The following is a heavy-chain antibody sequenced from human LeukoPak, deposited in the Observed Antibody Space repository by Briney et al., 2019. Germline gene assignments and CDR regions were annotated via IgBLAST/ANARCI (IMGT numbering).Heavy chain of an antibody. D-gene: IGHD3-10*01. V-gene: IGHV3-30*02. CDR3: TKGDRALYYGFSSFDY. CDR1: GFIFSSYG. J-gene: IGHJ4*02. Sequence: GGSLRLSCAASGFIFSSYGMHWVRQAPGKGLEWVTFIRYDGSSTYYADSMKGRFTVYRDNSKNTLYLQMNSLRAEDTAVYYCTKGDRALYYGFSSFDYWGQGTLVTVSS. CDR2: IRYDGSST.